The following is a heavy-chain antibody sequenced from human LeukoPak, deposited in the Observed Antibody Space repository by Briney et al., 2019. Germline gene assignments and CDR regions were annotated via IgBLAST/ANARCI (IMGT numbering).Heavy chain of an antibody. CDR3: AKGSHYDSSGYFGYYFDY. D-gene: IGHD3-22*01. V-gene: IGHV3-23*01. CDR1: GFTFSSYA. J-gene: IGHJ4*02. Sequence: GGSLRLSCAASGFTFSSYAMSWVRQAPGKGLEWVSAISGSGGSTYYADSVKGRFTISRDNSKNTLYLQMNSLRAEDTAVYYCAKGSHYDSSGYFGYYFDYWGQGTLVTVSS. CDR2: ISGSGGST.